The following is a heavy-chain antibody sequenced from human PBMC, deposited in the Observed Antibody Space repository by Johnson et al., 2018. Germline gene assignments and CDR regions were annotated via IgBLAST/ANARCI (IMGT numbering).Heavy chain of an antibody. V-gene: IGHV1-69*01. CDR2: IIPIFGTA. J-gene: IGHJ6*02. CDR1: GGTFSSYA. Sequence: QVQLVESGAEVKKPGSSVKVSCKASGGTFSSYAISWVRQAPGQGLEWMGGIIPIFGTANYAQKFQGRVRITADESTSTAYMGLCSLRSEDTAVYYCARDRLYATHSTHPNGMDVWGQGTTVTVSS. CDR3: ARDRLYATHSTHPNGMDV. D-gene: IGHD2-2*02.